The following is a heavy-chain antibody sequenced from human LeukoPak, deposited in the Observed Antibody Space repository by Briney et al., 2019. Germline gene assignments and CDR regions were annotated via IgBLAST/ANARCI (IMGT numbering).Heavy chain of an antibody. CDR3: ARDRPTDYDFWSGDASDI. J-gene: IGHJ3*02. V-gene: IGHV1-18*01. CDR2: ISAYNGNT. Sequence: ASVKVSCKASGYTFTSYGISWVRQAPGQGLEWMGWISAYNGNTNYAQKLQGRVTMTTDTSTSTAYMELRSLRSDDTAVYYCARDRPTDYDFWSGDASDIWGQGTMVTVSS. D-gene: IGHD3-3*01. CDR1: GYTFTSYG.